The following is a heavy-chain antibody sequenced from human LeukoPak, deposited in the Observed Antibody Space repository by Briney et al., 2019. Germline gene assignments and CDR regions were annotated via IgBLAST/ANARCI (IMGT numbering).Heavy chain of an antibody. CDR3: ATEQVSASAWGFDY. CDR2: IHTSGTA. Sequence: SETLSLTCTVSGGSISSYLWSWIRQPAGKGLEWLGRIHTSGTATYSPSPQSRVTMSVDTSKKQISLRLSSVTAADTAVYYCATEQVSASAWGFDYWGQGSLVSVSS. J-gene: IGHJ4*02. CDR1: GGSISSYL. V-gene: IGHV4-4*07. D-gene: IGHD5/OR15-5a*01.